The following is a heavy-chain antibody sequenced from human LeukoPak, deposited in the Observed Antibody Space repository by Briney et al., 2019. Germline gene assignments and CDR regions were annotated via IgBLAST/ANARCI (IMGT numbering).Heavy chain of an antibody. D-gene: IGHD3-22*01. CDR2: ISAYNGNT. J-gene: IGHJ4*02. CDR3: AREKVNNYDSSGYYSDY. V-gene: IGHV1-18*01. Sequence: EASVKVSCKASGYTFTSYGISWVRQAPGQGLEWMGWISAYNGNTNYAQKLQGRVTMTTDTSTSTAYVELRSLRSDDTAVYYCAREKVNNYDSSGYYSDYWGQGTLVTVSS. CDR1: GYTFTSYG.